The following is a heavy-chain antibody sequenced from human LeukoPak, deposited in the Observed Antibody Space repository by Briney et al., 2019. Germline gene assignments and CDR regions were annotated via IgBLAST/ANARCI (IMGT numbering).Heavy chain of an antibody. D-gene: IGHD6-13*01. V-gene: IGHV4-59*01. Sequence: PSETLSLTCTVSGGSISSYYWSWIRQPPGKGLEWIGYIYYSGSTNYNPSLKSRVTISVDTSKNQFSLKLSSVTAADTAVYYCARAEYSSSWYGAWFDPWGQGTLVTVSS. CDR3: ARAEYSSSWYGAWFDP. CDR2: IYYSGST. CDR1: GGSISSYY. J-gene: IGHJ5*02.